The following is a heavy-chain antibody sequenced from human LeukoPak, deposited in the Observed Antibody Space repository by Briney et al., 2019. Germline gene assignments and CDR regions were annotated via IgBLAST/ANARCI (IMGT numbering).Heavy chain of an antibody. D-gene: IGHD3-22*01. V-gene: IGHV4-59*12. CDR3: ARGVVDSSGYYYYAAFDI. Sequence: SETLSLTCTVSGGSISSYYWTWIRQPPGKGLEWIGYIYYSGSTNYNPSFKSRVTISVDTSKTQFSLKLSSVTAADTAVYYCARGVVDSSGYYYYAAFDIWGQGTMVTVSS. CDR2: IYYSGST. CDR1: GGSISSYY. J-gene: IGHJ3*02.